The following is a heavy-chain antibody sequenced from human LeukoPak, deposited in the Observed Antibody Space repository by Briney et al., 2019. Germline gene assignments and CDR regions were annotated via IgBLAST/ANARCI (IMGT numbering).Heavy chain of an antibody. CDR1: GFTFRSYA. Sequence: GGSLRLSCAASGFTFRSYAMSWVRQAPGKGLEWVSAISGSGGSTYYADSVKGRFTISRDNSKNTLYLQMNSLRAEDTAVYYCAKARAITMVRGVIVNWGQGTLVTVSS. CDR3: AKARAITMVRGVIVN. J-gene: IGHJ4*02. CDR2: ISGSGGST. D-gene: IGHD3-10*01. V-gene: IGHV3-23*01.